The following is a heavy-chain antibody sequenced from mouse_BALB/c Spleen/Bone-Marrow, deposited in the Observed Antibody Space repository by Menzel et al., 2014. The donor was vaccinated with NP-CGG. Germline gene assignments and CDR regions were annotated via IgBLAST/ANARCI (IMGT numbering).Heavy chain of an antibody. CDR2: INPGSGGT. CDR1: GYAFTNYL. Sequence: QVQLQQSGAELVRPGTSVKVSCKASGYAFTNYLIEWVKQRPGQGLEWIGVINPGSGGTNYNEKFKGKATLTADKSSSTAYMQVSSLTSDDSAVYFCARWDYAMDYWGQGTSVTVSS. CDR3: ARWDYAMDY. J-gene: IGHJ4*01. V-gene: IGHV1-54*01.